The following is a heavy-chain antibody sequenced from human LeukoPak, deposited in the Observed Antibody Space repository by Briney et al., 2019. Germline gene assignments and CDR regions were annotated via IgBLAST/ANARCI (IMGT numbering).Heavy chain of an antibody. CDR2: ISYDGSNK. D-gene: IGHD3-22*01. Sequence: GGSLRLSCAASGFTFSSYGMHWVRQAPGKGLEWVAVISYDGSNKYYADSVKGRFTISRDNSKNTLYLQMNSLRAEDTAVYYCAKQSRCYDSSGPGAFDIWGQGTMVTVSS. CDR3: AKQSRCYDSSGPGAFDI. V-gene: IGHV3-30*18. J-gene: IGHJ3*02. CDR1: GFTFSSYG.